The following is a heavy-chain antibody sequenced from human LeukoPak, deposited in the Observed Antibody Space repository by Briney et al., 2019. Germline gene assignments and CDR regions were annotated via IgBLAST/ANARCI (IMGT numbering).Heavy chain of an antibody. J-gene: IGHJ3*02. CDR1: GYTFTSYG. D-gene: IGHD5-12*01. Sequence: GASVKVSCKASGYTFTSYGISWVRQAPGQGLEWMGWISAYNGNTNYAQKLQGRVTMTTDTSTSTAYMELRSLRSDDTAVYYCASYSGYDPLDAFDIRGQGTMVTVSS. CDR2: ISAYNGNT. V-gene: IGHV1-18*01. CDR3: ASYSGYDPLDAFDI.